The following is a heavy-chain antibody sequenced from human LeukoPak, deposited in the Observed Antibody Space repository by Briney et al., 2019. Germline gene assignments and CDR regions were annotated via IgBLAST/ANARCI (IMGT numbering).Heavy chain of an antibody. CDR1: GYTFTSYG. D-gene: IGHD4-23*01. CDR2: ISAYNGNT. CDR3: ARAPWTTVVTPLNDY. J-gene: IGHJ4*02. Sequence: SVKVSCKASGYTFTSYGIRWAPQAPGQGLEWIGWISAYNGNTNYAQKLQGRVTMTTDTSTSTAYMELRSLRSDDTAVYYCARAPWTTVVTPLNDYWGPGTLVTVSS. V-gene: IGHV1-18*01.